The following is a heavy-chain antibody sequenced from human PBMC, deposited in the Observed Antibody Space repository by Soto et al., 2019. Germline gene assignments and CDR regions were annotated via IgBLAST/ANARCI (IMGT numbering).Heavy chain of an antibody. V-gene: IGHV3-53*04. J-gene: IGHJ4*02. CDR3: ARDYCSSTSCYYFDY. D-gene: IGHD2-2*01. Sequence: GGSLRLSCAASGFTVSSNYMSWVRQAPGKGLEWVSVIYSGGSTYYADSVKGRFTISRHNSKNTLYLQMNSLRAEDTAVYYCARDYCSSTSCYYFDYWGQGTLVTVSS. CDR1: GFTVSSNY. CDR2: IYSGGST.